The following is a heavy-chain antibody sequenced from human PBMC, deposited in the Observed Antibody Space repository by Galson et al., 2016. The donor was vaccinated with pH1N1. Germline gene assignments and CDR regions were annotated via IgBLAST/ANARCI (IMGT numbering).Heavy chain of an antibody. CDR2: MNPNSGNT. D-gene: IGHD2-21*02. Sequence: SVKVSCKASGYTFTIFDINWVRQATGQGLEWMGWMNPNSGNTGYAQKFQGRVTMTRNTSIRTAYMELSSLRSEDTAIYYCAIMYCGGDCHPGYFDLWGRGTLVTDSS. V-gene: IGHV1-8*01. CDR1: GYTFTIFD. CDR3: AIMYCGGDCHPGYFDL. J-gene: IGHJ2*01.